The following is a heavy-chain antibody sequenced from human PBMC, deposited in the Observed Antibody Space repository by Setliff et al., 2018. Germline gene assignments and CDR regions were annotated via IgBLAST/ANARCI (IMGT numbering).Heavy chain of an antibody. CDR3: ARGRNIAIRLLDS. V-gene: IGHV4-34*01. CDR2: INHSGTT. Sequence: SETLSLTCAASGGTFTYYYWTWIRQAPGKGLEWIGEINHSGTTNYTPSLKSRVTISIDTSKNQFSLNTRSVTAADTAIYYCARGRNIAIRLLDSWGQGNLVTVSS. CDR1: GGTFTYYY. J-gene: IGHJ4*02. D-gene: IGHD6-6*01.